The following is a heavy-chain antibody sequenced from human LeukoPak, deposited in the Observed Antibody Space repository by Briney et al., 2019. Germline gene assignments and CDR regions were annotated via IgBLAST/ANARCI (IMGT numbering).Heavy chain of an antibody. CDR3: ARQSTPKYFQH. CDR1: GGSISSSSYY. CDR2: IYYSGST. Sequence: SETLSLTCTVSGGSISSSSYYWGWIRQPPGKGLEWIGYIYYSGSTNYNPSLKSRVTISVDTSKNQFSLKLSSVTAADTAAYYCARQSTPKYFQHWGQGTLVTVSS. J-gene: IGHJ1*01. V-gene: IGHV4-61*05.